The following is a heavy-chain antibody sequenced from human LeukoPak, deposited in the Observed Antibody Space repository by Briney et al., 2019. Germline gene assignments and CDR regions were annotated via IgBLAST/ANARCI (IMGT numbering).Heavy chain of an antibody. Sequence: ASVKVSCKASGYTFTGYYIHWVRQAPGQGLQWMGWINSNSGGTNYAQKFQGRVTMTRDTSITTVYMDLSSLRSDDTAVYYCARWTTVSHCFDYWGQGTLVTVSS. J-gene: IGHJ4*02. D-gene: IGHD4-17*01. CDR3: ARWTTVSHCFDY. CDR2: INSNSGGT. CDR1: GYTFTGYY. V-gene: IGHV1-2*02.